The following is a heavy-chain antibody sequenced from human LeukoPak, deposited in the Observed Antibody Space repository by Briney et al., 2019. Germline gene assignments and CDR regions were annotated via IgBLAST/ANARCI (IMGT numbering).Heavy chain of an antibody. CDR1: GGSISSYY. Sequence: PSETLSLTCTVSGGSISSYYWSWIRQPPGKGLEWIGYIYYSGSTNYNPTLKSRVTISVDTSKNKFSLKLSSVTATDTAVYYCASVPRRYCSGGSCSQGGYYYYYMDVWGKGTTVTVSS. CDR2: IYYSGST. CDR3: ASVPRRYCSGGSCSQGGYYYYYMDV. V-gene: IGHV4-59*01. J-gene: IGHJ6*03. D-gene: IGHD2-15*01.